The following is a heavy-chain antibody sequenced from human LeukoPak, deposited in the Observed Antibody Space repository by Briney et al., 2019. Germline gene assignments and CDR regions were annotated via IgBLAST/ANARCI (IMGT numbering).Heavy chain of an antibody. J-gene: IGHJ4*02. CDR2: IYYSGST. CDR1: GGSISSSSYY. Sequence: SETLSLTCTVSGGSISSSSYYWGWIRQPPGKGLEWIGSIYYSGSTYYNPSLKSRVTISVDTSKNQFSLKLSSVTAADTAVYYCARVGRGYSYGYMEKPFIDYWGQGTLVTVSS. D-gene: IGHD5-18*01. CDR3: ARVGRGYSYGYMEKPFIDY. V-gene: IGHV4-39*07.